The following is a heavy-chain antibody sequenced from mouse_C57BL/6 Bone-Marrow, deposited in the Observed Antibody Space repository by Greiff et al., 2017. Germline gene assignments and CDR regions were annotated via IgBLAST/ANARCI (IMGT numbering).Heavy chain of an antibody. CDR2: ISDGGSYT. J-gene: IGHJ1*03. CDR1: GFTFSSYA. CDR3: ARDRGDYFDV. D-gene: IGHD3-3*01. Sequence: EVQLVESGGGLVKPGGSLKLSCAASGFTFSSYAMSWVRQTPEKRLEWVATISDGGSYTYYPDNVKGRFTIYRDNTKNNLYLQMSHLKAEDTAMYYCARDRGDYFDVWGTGTTVTVSS. V-gene: IGHV5-4*01.